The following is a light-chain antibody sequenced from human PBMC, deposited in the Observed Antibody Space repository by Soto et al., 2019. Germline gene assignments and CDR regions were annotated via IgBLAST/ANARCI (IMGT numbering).Light chain of an antibody. J-gene: IGKJ4*01. V-gene: IGKV3-20*01. CDR3: QQYDKSPLT. Sequence: EIVLTQSPGILSLSPGERATLSCRASQSVSNSHLAWHQQKPGQAPRLLIFDVSSRAAGIPDRFSGSGSGTDFTRTISRLEPEDYAVYYCQQYDKSPLTFGGGTKVEIK. CDR1: QSVSNSH. CDR2: DVS.